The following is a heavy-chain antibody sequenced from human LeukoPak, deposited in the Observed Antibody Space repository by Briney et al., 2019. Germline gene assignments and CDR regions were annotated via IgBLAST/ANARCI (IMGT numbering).Heavy chain of an antibody. D-gene: IGHD5-12*01. CDR3: ARGYSGSNGWFDP. J-gene: IGHJ5*02. CDR1: GGSISSSSHY. V-gene: IGHV4-39*07. Sequence: PSESLSLTCSVSGGSISSSSHYWDWIRQPPGEGLEWIGSIYYSGSTYYNPSLKSRVTISVDTSKNQFSLKLSSVTAADTAVYYCARGYSGSNGWFDPWGQGTLVTVSS. CDR2: IYYSGST.